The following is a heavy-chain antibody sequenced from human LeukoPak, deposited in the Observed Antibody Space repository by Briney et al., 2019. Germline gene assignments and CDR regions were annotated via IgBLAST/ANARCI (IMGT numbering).Heavy chain of an antibody. CDR1: GYTFTSYD. Sequence: AASVKVSCKASGYTFTSYDINWVRQATGQGLEWMGWMNPNSGNTGYAQKFQGRVTMTRNTSISTAYMELSSLRSEDTAVYCCARGTIFGVVMPDWGQGTLVTVSS. CDR2: MNPNSGNT. V-gene: IGHV1-8*01. CDR3: ARGTIFGVVMPD. J-gene: IGHJ4*02. D-gene: IGHD3-3*01.